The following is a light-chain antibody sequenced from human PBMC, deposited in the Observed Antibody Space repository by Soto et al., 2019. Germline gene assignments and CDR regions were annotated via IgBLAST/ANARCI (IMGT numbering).Light chain of an antibody. CDR2: DAS. CDR1: QSVGIY. CDR3: QHRSTWPRA. V-gene: IGKV3-11*01. Sequence: EIVLTQSPATLSLSPGERATLSCRASQSVGIYLGWYQQRPGQAPRLLIYDASKRAAVIPARFSGSGSGTDFTLTINSLEPEDFAVYYGQHRSTWPRAFGQGTRLEIK. J-gene: IGKJ5*01.